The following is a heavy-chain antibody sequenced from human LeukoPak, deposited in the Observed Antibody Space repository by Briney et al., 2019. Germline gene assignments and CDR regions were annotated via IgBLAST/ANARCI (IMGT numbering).Heavy chain of an antibody. CDR2: IDPNSGGT. CDR3: ARDGHTSGYYYMDV. CDR1: GYTFTGYY. J-gene: IGHJ6*03. V-gene: IGHV1-2*06. D-gene: IGHD2-15*01. Sequence: ASVKVSCKASGYTFTGYYMHWVRQAPGQGREWMGRIDPNSGGTNYEQKFQGRVTMTRDTSSSTAYMELSRLRSDDTAVYYCARDGHTSGYYYMDVWGKGTTVTVSS.